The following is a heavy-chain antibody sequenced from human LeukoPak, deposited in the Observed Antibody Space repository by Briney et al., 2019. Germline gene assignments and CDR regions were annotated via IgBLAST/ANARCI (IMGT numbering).Heavy chain of an antibody. V-gene: IGHV4-4*02. CDR3: ARVIVVVVAASNWFDP. J-gene: IGHJ5*02. CDR2: IYHSGST. CDR1: GGSISSSNW. Sequence: SGTLSLTCAVSGGSISSSNWWSWVRQPPEKGLEWIGEIYHSGSTNYNPSLKSRVTISVDKSKNQFSLKLSSVTAADTAVYYCARVIVVVVAASNWFDPWGQGTLVTVSS. D-gene: IGHD2-15*01.